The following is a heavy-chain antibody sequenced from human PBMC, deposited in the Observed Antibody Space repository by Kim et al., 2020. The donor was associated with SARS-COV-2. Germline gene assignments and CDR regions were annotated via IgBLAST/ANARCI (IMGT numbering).Heavy chain of an antibody. J-gene: IGHJ6*02. CDR3: ARTHTICGYYYGIDV. D-gene: IGHD3-3*01. Sequence: SSLKSRVSISVDTSKNQFSLNLSSVTPADTAVYYCARTHTICGYYYGIDVWGQGTTVTVSS. V-gene: IGHV4-59*01.